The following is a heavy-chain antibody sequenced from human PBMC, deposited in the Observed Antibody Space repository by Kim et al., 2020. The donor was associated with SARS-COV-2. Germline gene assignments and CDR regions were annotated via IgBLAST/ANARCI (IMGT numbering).Heavy chain of an antibody. CDR1: GGTFSTYG. Sequence: SVKVSCKASGGTFSTYGVNWVRQAPGQGLEWMGRVIPGLDISYYAQKFQGRITISEDKFTSTAYVELSSLRSEDTAVYYCARDYGGNTHNWYVDLWGRGTLVTVSS. CDR2: VIPGLDIS. CDR3: ARDYGGNTHNWYVDL. D-gene: IGHD4-17*01. V-gene: IGHV1-69*04. J-gene: IGHJ2*01.